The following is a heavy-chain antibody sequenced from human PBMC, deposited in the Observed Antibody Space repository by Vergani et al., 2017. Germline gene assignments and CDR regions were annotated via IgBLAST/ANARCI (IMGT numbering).Heavy chain of an antibody. CDR2: IYHSGST. CDR1: GSSISSGYY. J-gene: IGHJ6*02. Sequence: QVQLQESGPGLVKPSETLSLTCAVSGSSISSGYYWGWIRQPPGKGLEWIGSIYHSGSTYYNPSLKSRVTISVDTSKNQFSLKLSSVTAADTAVYYCARLSLGEHYYYYGMDVWGQGTTVTVSS. D-gene: IGHD3-16*01. V-gene: IGHV4-38-2*01. CDR3: ARLSLGEHYYYYGMDV.